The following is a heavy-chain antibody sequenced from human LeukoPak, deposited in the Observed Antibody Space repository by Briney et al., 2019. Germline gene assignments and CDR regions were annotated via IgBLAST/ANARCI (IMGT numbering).Heavy chain of an antibody. CDR2: KYYRSKWYN. D-gene: IGHD6-19*01. CDR3: ARDFPYSSGWQFDY. Sequence: SQTLSLTCAISGDSVSTNSAAWNWIRQSPSRGLEWLGRKYYRSKWYNDYAESVKSRITINPDTSKNQFSLHLNSVTPEDTAVYYCARDFPYSSGWQFDYWGQGTLVTVSS. V-gene: IGHV6-1*01. CDR1: GDSVSTNSAA. J-gene: IGHJ4*02.